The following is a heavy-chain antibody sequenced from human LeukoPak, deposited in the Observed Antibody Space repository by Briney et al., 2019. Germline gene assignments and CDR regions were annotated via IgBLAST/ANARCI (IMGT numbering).Heavy chain of an antibody. CDR1: GGSISSYY. J-gene: IGHJ5*02. CDR3: ARDTYYYGSGRGFDP. CDR2: IYTGGST. Sequence: SETLSLTCTVSGGSISSYYWSWIRQPAGKGLEWIGRIYTGGSTNYNPSLKSRVTMSVDTSKNQFSLKLSSVTAADTAVYYCARDTYYYGSGRGFDPWGQGTLVTVSS. D-gene: IGHD3-10*01. V-gene: IGHV4-4*07.